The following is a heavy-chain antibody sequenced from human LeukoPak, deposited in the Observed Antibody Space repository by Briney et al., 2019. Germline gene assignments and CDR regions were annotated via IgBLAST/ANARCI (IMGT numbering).Heavy chain of an antibody. CDR2: LNPSAGST. CDR3: ARAVTGIVGATAFDY. V-gene: IGHV1-46*01. Sequence: ASVKVSCKASGYTFTSFYIHWVRQAPGQGLEWMGILNPSAGSTSYAQRFQGRVTMTRDMSTSTVYMELSSLRSEDTAVYYCARAVTGIVGATAFDYWGQGTLVTVSS. D-gene: IGHD1-26*01. CDR1: GYTFTSFY. J-gene: IGHJ4*02.